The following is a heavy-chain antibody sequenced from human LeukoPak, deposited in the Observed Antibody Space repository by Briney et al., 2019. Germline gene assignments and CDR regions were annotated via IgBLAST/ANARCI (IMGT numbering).Heavy chain of an antibody. J-gene: IGHJ6*03. D-gene: IGHD3-3*01. CDR1: GFTFSSYA. Sequence: GGSLRLSCAASGFTFSSYAMSWVRQAPGKGLEWVSAISGSGGSTYYADSVKGRFTISRDNSKNTLYLQMNSLRAEDTAVYYWAKDQAYYVFWVVRDVGGKGTTVTVSS. V-gene: IGHV3-23*01. CDR3: AKDQAYYVFWVVRDV. CDR2: ISGSGGST.